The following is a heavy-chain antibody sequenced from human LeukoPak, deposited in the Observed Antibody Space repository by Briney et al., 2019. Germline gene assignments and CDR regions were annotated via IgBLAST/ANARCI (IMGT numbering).Heavy chain of an antibody. D-gene: IGHD2-2*01. CDR1: GYTFSDYA. V-gene: IGHV1-3*01. CDR3: ARDDGSTWPLDY. CDR2: IVPGYGHT. Sequence: GASVKVSCKASGYTFSDYAVHWVRQAPGERLEWMGWIVPGYGHTKYSQKFQDRVTISRDTSANTVYMDLSSLRSEEDTAMYYCARDDGSTWPLDYWGQGTLVTVSS. J-gene: IGHJ4*02.